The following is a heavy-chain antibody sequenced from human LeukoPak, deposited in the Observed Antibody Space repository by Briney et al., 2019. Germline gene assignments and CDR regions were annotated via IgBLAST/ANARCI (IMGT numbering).Heavy chain of an antibody. D-gene: IGHD2-15*01. J-gene: IGHJ4*02. CDR1: GYTFTGYY. Sequence: ASVKVSCKASGYTFTGYYMHWVRQATGQGLEWMGWMNPNSGNTGYAQKFQGRVTMTRNTSISTAYMELSSLRSEDTAVYYCARGCSGGSCPPLYDDYWGQGTLVTVSS. V-gene: IGHV1-8*02. CDR3: ARGCSGGSCPPLYDDY. CDR2: MNPNSGNT.